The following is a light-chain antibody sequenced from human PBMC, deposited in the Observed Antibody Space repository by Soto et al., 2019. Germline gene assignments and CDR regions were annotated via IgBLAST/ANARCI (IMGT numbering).Light chain of an antibody. J-gene: IGLJ1*01. CDR2: SND. CDR3: ESWDDSLNGVYV. CDR1: RSNIGSNN. V-gene: IGLV1-44*01. Sequence: QSVLTQPPSASGTPGQRVTISCSGSRSNIGSNNVYWYQQLPGTAPKLLIYSNDKRPSGGPDRFSGSKSGTSASLAITGLQSEDEADYYCESWDDSLNGVYVFGPGTKLTVL.